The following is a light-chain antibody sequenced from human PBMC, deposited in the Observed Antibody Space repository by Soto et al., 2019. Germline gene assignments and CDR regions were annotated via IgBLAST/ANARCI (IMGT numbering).Light chain of an antibody. J-gene: IGKJ4*01. CDR2: YAS. Sequence: DIPMTQSPSSLSASVGDRVTITCQASQDISNYLNWYQQKPGNAPKLLSYYASNLEKGVPSRFSGSGSGTDFTFTISSLQPEDIATYYCQQYDNLPLTCGGGTKVEIK. CDR1: QDISNY. CDR3: QQYDNLPLT. V-gene: IGKV1-33*01.